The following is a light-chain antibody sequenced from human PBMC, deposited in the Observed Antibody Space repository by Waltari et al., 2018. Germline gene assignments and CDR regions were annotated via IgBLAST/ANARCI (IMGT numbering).Light chain of an antibody. CDR1: SGNIASNY. CDR2: DVT. V-gene: IGLV6-57*03. CDR3: CTYVDRYPIFYV. J-gene: IGLJ1*01. Sequence: FMLTQPHSVSESPGKTVTISRTRSSGNIASNYVPWYQQRPGGAPTTIISDVTQRPSGVPDRFSGSIDSSSNSASLTISGLQADDEADYYCCTYVDRYPIFYVFGTGTKVTVL.